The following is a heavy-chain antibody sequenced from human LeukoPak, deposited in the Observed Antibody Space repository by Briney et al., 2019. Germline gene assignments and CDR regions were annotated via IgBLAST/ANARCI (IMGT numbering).Heavy chain of an antibody. CDR1: GYTFIDYY. V-gene: IGHV1-2*02. D-gene: IGHD5-12*01. J-gene: IGHJ4*02. Sequence: ASVKVSCKASGYTFIDYYMHWVRQAPGQGLEWMGWINPNSGGTNYAQKFQGRVTMTRDTSISTAYMELSSLRSDDTAVFYCARRYSGYFLDWGQGTLVTVSS. CDR2: INPNSGGT. CDR3: ARRYSGYFLD.